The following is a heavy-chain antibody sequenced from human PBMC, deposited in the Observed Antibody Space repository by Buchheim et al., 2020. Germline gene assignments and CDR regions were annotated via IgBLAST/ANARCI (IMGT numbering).Heavy chain of an antibody. Sequence: EVQLVESGGGLVQPGGSLRLSCAASGFTFSSYSMNWVRQAPGKGLEWVSYISSSSTIYYADSVKGRFTISRDNAKNSLYLQMNSLRAEDTAVYYCASSLDSSSSPYYYYYMDVWGKGTT. J-gene: IGHJ6*03. CDR2: ISSSSTI. D-gene: IGHD6-6*01. V-gene: IGHV3-48*01. CDR3: ASSLDSSSSPYYYYYMDV. CDR1: GFTFSSYS.